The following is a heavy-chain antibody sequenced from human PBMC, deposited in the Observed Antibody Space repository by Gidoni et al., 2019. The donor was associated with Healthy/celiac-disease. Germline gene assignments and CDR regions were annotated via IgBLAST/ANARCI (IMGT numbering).Heavy chain of an antibody. Sequence: QVQLQQWGAGLLKPSETLSLTCAVYGGSFSGYYWSWIRQPPGKGLEWIGEINHSGSTNNNPSLKSRVTISVDTSKNQFSLKLSSVTAADTAVYYCARGRGYSYGAIDYWGQGTLVTVSS. V-gene: IGHV4-34*01. CDR3: ARGRGYSYGAIDY. J-gene: IGHJ4*02. D-gene: IGHD5-18*01. CDR2: INHSGST. CDR1: GGSFSGYY.